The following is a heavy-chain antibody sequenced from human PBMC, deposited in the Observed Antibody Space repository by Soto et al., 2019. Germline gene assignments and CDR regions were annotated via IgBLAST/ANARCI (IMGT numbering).Heavy chain of an antibody. D-gene: IGHD1-26*01. CDR2: IIPIFGTA. CDR1: GGTFSSYA. CDR3: ASVSILYSGSYPSPYYYYYYGMDV. Sequence: ASVKVSCKASGGTFSSYAISWVRQAPGQGXEWMGGIIPIFGTANYAQKFQGRVTITADESTSTAYMELSSLRSEDTAVYYCASVSILYSGSYPSPYYYYYYGMDVWGQGTTVTVSS. V-gene: IGHV1-69*13. J-gene: IGHJ6*02.